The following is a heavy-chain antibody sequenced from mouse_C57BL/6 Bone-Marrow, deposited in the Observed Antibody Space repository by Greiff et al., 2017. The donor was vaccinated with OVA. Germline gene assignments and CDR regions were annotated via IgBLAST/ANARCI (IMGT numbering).Heavy chain of an antibody. Sequence: VQLQQSGPELVKPGASVKISCKASGYTFTDYYMNWVKQSHGKSLEWIGDINPNNGGTSYNQKFKGKATLTVDKSSSTAYMELRSLTSEDSAVYYSARSVYYGSRAWFAYWGQGTLVTVSA. CDR2: INPNNGGT. CDR1: GYTFTDYY. D-gene: IGHD1-1*01. CDR3: ARSVYYGSRAWFAY. V-gene: IGHV1-26*01. J-gene: IGHJ3*01.